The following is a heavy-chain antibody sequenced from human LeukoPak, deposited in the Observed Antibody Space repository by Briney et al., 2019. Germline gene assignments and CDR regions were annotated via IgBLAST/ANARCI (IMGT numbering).Heavy chain of an antibody. CDR1: GYTFTGYY. V-gene: IGHV1-69*04. CDR2: IIPILGIA. D-gene: IGHD2-2*02. Sequence: ASVKVSCKASGYTFTGYYMHWVRQAPGQGLEWMGRIIPILGIANYAQKFQGRVTITADKSTSTAYMELSSLRSEDTAVYYCARGPAAISSYYYYYYMDVWGKGTTVTVSS. J-gene: IGHJ6*03. CDR3: ARGPAAISSYYYYYYMDV.